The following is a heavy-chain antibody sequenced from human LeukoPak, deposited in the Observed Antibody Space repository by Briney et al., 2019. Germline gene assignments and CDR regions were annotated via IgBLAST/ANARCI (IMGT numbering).Heavy chain of an antibody. Sequence: GGSLRLSCAASGLTFSRYGMSWVRQAPGKGLEWVSGISGSGGSTYYADSVKGRFTISRDIPNTLYLQMNSLRAEDTAVYYCASAGPLRYFDWSPGIWGQGTLVTVSS. J-gene: IGHJ4*02. CDR1: GLTFSRYG. CDR3: ASAGPLRYFDWSPGI. D-gene: IGHD3-9*01. V-gene: IGHV3-23*01. CDR2: ISGSGGST.